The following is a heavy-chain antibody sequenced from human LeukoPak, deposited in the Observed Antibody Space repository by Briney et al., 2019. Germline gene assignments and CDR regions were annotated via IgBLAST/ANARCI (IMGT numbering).Heavy chain of an antibody. D-gene: IGHD3/OR15-3a*01. J-gene: IGHJ3*02. CDR3: ARAQRGRNDAFDI. CDR1: GFTVSSNY. V-gene: IGHV3-66*01. CDR2: IYSGGST. Sequence: GGSLRLSCAASGFTVSSNYMSWVRQAPGKGLEWVSVIYSGGSTYCADSVKGRFTISRDNSKNTLYLQMNSLRAEDTAVYYCARAQRGRNDAFDIWGQGTMVTVSS.